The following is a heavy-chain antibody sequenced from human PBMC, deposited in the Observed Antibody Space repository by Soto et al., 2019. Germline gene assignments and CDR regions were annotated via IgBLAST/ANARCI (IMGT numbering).Heavy chain of an antibody. Sequence: GGSLRLSCAASGFTFSSYGMHWVRQAPGKGLEWVAVISYDGSNKYYADSVKGRFTISRDNSKNTLYLQMNNLRAEDTAVYYCAKVSAAWGIAAAPNYMDVWGKGTTVTVSS. CDR2: ISYDGSNK. CDR3: AKVSAAWGIAAAPNYMDV. V-gene: IGHV3-30*18. J-gene: IGHJ6*03. CDR1: GFTFSSYG. D-gene: IGHD6-13*01.